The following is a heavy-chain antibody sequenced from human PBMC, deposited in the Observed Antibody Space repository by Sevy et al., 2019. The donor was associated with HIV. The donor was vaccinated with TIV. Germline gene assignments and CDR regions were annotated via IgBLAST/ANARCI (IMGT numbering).Heavy chain of an antibody. CDR3: ARDGEYGYSYGTYYYYGMDV. Sequence: GGSLRLSCAASAFTFSSYGMHWVRQAPGKGLEWVAVIWYDESNKNYADSVKGRFTISRDNSKNTLYLQMNSLRAEDTAVYYRARDGEYGYSYGTYYYYGMDVWGQGTTVTVSS. J-gene: IGHJ6*02. D-gene: IGHD5-18*01. CDR2: IWYDESNK. CDR1: AFTFSSYG. V-gene: IGHV3-33*01.